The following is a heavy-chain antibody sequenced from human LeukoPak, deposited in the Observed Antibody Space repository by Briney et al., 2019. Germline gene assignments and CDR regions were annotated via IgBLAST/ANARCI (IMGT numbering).Heavy chain of an antibody. V-gene: IGHV4-34*01. D-gene: IGHD3-16*02. J-gene: IGHJ6*03. CDR2: INHSGST. CDR3: ARVGVYDYVWGSYRRYYYYMDV. CDR1: GGSFSGYY. Sequence: SETLSLTCAVYGGSFSGYYWSWIRQPPGKGLEWIGEINHSGSTNYNPSLKSRVTISVDTSKNQFSLKLSSVTAADTAVYYCARVGVYDYVWGSYRRYYYYMDVWGKGTTVTISS.